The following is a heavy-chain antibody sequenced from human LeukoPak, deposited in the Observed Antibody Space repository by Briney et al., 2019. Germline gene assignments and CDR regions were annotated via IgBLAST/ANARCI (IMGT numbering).Heavy chain of an antibody. CDR2: ISAYNGNT. CDR3: ARVEEYDILTGYHNRFDP. CDR1: GYTFTSYG. D-gene: IGHD3-9*01. J-gene: IGHJ5*02. Sequence: ASVKVSCKASGYTFTSYGISWVRQAPGQGLEWMGWISAYNGNTNYAQKLQGRDTMTTDTSTSTAYMELRSLRSDDTAVYYCARVEEYDILTGYHNRFDPWGQGTLVTVSS. V-gene: IGHV1-18*01.